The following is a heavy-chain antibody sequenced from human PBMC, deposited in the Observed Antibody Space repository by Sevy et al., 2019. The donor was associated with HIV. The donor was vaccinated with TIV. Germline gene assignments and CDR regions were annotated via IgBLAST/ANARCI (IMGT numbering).Heavy chain of an antibody. D-gene: IGHD1-26*01. CDR2: IYYNGHI. CDR1: GGSITSLY. CDR3: AGENAWGRGYS. Sequence: SETLSLTCTVSGGSITSLYWNWIRQPPGKGREWISNIYYNGHINYNPSLKSRVTLSLDTSKNQFSLRLGSVTAAGTAMYYCAGENAWGRGYSWGQGTLVTVSS. V-gene: IGHV4-59*11. J-gene: IGHJ4*02.